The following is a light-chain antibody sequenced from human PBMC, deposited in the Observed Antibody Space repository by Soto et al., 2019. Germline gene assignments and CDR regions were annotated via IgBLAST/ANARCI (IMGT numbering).Light chain of an antibody. CDR1: SSDIGTYNS. CDR2: DVK. V-gene: IGLV2-14*01. Sequence: QSALTQPASVSGSPGQSITISCTGSSSDIGTYNSVSWYQQHAGEVPKLMIYDVKNRPSGISDRFSGSKSGNTASLTISGLQAEDEADYYCSSYTTSSTVVFGGGTKLTVL. CDR3: SSYTTSSTVV. J-gene: IGLJ3*02.